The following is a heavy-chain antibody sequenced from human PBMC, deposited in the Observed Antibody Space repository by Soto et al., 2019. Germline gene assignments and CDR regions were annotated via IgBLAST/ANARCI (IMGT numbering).Heavy chain of an antibody. CDR2: ISHSGNT. D-gene: IGHD2-15*01. CDR1: GGSIISGY. J-gene: IGHJ4*02. V-gene: IGHV4-59*01. Sequence: SETLSLTCTVSGGSIISGYWSWIRQPPGKGLEWIGYISHSGNTNYNPSVKSRVTLSVDTPKNQFSLRLSSVTTADTAVYYCAGLRGYAASSIDYWGQGTLVTVSS. CDR3: AGLRGYAASSIDY.